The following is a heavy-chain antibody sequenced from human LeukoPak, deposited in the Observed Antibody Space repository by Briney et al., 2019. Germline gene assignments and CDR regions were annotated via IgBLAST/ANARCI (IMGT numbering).Heavy chain of an antibody. Sequence: ASVKVSFTASGYTFTIYGISWVRQAPGQGREGMGWISAYNGNTNYAQKLQGRVTMTTDTSTSTAYMELRSLRSDDTAVYYCARDLSVSSGCQGYWGQGTLVTVSS. D-gene: IGHD6-19*01. CDR3: ARDLSVSSGCQGY. CDR1: GYTFTIYG. J-gene: IGHJ4*02. CDR2: ISAYNGNT. V-gene: IGHV1-18*04.